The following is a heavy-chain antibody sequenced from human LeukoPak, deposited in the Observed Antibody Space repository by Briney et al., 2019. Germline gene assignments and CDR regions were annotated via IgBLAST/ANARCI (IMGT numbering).Heavy chain of an antibody. J-gene: IGHJ4*02. D-gene: IGHD6-6*01. CDR2: ISSSSSNI. CDR1: GFTFRNYG. CDR3: ARGGAARPDY. Sequence: GGSLRLSCAASGFTFRNYGMNWVRQAPGEGLEWVSYISSSSSNIAYADSVKGRFTISRDNVKNSLYLQLNSLRLEDTSVYYCARGGAARPDYWGQGTLVTVSS. V-gene: IGHV3-48*04.